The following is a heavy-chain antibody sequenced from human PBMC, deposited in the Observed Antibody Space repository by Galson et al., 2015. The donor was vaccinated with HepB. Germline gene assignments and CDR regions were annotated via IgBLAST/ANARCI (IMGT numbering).Heavy chain of an antibody. CDR2: ISGRSGNT. Sequence: SLRLSYAGSGFTFIDPAMSWVRQAPGKGLQGVSTISGRSGNTYYADSVKGRFTISSDSSKNTLYLQMNSLRVEDTAVYYCAKGVIKRFYYFHFWGHGTRVIASS. V-gene: IGHV3-23*01. CDR3: AKGVIKRFYYFHF. D-gene: IGHD3-10*01. J-gene: IGHJ4*01. CDR1: GFTFIDPA.